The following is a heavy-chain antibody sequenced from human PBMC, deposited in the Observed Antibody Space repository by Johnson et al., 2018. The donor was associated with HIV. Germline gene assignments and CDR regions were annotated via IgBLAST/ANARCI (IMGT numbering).Heavy chain of an antibody. J-gene: IGHJ3*02. D-gene: IGHD1-26*01. CDR2: IQYDGSNK. V-gene: IGHV3-30*02. CDR1: GFTFSSYG. Sequence: QVQLVESGGGVVQPGGSLRLSCAASGFTFSSYGMHWVRQAPGKGLEWMAFIQYDGSNKYYADSVKGRFTISRDNSKNTLYLQMSSLRADDTAVYYCARDWEGYAFDIWGQGTMVTVSS. CDR3: ARDWEGYAFDI.